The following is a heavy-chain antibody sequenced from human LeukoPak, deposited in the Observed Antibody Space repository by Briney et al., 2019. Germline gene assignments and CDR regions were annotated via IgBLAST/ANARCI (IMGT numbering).Heavy chain of an antibody. CDR2: INHSGST. CDR1: GGSFSGYY. D-gene: IGHD5-18*01. Sequence: PSEILSLTCAVYGGSFSGYYWSWIRQPPGKGLEWIGEINHSGSTNYNPSLKSRVTISVDTSKNQFSLKLSSVTAADTAVYYCARRTWIQLWALDYWGQGTLVTVSS. V-gene: IGHV4-34*01. CDR3: ARRTWIQLWALDY. J-gene: IGHJ4*02.